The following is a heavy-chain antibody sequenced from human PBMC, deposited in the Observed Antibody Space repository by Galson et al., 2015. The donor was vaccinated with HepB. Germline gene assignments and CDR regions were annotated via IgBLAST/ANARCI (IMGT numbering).Heavy chain of an antibody. CDR2: ISYDGSNK. Sequence: SLRLSCAASGFTFSSYAMHWVRQAPGKGLEWVAVISYDGSNKYYADSVKGRFTISRDNSKNTLYLQMNSLRAEDTAVYYCARDLVITFGGVPYYYYGMDVWGQGTTVTVSS. CDR3: ARDLVITFGGVPYYYYGMDV. V-gene: IGHV3-30-3*01. J-gene: IGHJ6*02. CDR1: GFTFSSYA. D-gene: IGHD3-16*01.